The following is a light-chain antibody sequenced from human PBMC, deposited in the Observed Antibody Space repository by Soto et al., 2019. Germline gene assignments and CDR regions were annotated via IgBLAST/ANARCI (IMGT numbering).Light chain of an antibody. CDR2: LDRDGSH. CDR3: QTGGTGTWV. Sequence: QSVLTQSPSASASLGASVTVTCTLSSGHSTYAIACHQQQPEKGPRYLMKLDRDGSHSKGDGIPDRFSGSSSGAERYLTISSLQSEDEADYYCQTGGTGTWVFGGGTKLTVL. V-gene: IGLV4-69*01. CDR1: SGHSTYA. J-gene: IGLJ3*02.